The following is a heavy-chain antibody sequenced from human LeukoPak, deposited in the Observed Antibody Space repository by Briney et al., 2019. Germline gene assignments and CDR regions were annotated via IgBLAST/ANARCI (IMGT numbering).Heavy chain of an antibody. CDR1: GGSISSYY. Sequence: SETLSLTCTVSGGSISSYYWSWIRQPAGKGLEWIGRIYTSGSTNYNPSLKSRVTMSVDTSKNQFSLKLSSVTAADTAVYYCARTIIAAAGTNYFDYWGQGTLVTVSS. J-gene: IGHJ4*02. CDR3: ARTIIAAAGTNYFDY. V-gene: IGHV4-4*07. D-gene: IGHD6-13*01. CDR2: IYTSGST.